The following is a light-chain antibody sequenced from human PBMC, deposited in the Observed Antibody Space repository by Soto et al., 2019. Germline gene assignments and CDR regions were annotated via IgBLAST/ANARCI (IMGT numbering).Light chain of an antibody. CDR1: RDIKNF. CDR2: AAS. V-gene: IGKV1-17*01. Sequence: DIQMTQSPSSLSASVGDRIIITCQASRDIKNFINWYQHKPGKAPKRLIYAASSLQSGVPSRFSGSGSGTEFTLTISSLQPEDYATYYCLQQNSYPLTFGGGTKVDIK. J-gene: IGKJ4*01. CDR3: LQQNSYPLT.